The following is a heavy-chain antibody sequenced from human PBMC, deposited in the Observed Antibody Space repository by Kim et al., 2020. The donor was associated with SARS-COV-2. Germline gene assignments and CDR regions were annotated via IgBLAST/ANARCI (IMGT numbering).Heavy chain of an antibody. V-gene: IGHV3-23*01. CDR2: FSTVSDST. J-gene: IGHJ4*01. Sequence: GGSLRLSCAASGFTFSNYAMSWVRQAPGKGLEWVSSFSTVSDSTYYAASVKGRFTISRDNSKNTLYLQMDSLGAEDTAIYYCAKDRGANYFFRYFDSWG. D-gene: IGHD3-10*01. CDR1: GFTFSNYA. CDR3: AKDRGANYFFRYFDS.